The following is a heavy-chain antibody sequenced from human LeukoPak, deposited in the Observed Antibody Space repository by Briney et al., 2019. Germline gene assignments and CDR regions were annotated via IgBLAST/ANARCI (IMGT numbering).Heavy chain of an antibody. CDR1: GGSFSGYY. D-gene: IGHD3-22*01. V-gene: IGHV4-34*01. J-gene: IGHJ4*02. CDR3: ARDDSSGYISFDY. CDR2: INHSGST. Sequence: PSETLSLTCAVYGGSFSGYYWRWIRQPPGKGLEWIGEINHSGSTNYNPSLKSRVTISVDTSKNQFSLKLSSVTAADTAVYYCARDDSSGYISFDYWGQGTLVTVSS.